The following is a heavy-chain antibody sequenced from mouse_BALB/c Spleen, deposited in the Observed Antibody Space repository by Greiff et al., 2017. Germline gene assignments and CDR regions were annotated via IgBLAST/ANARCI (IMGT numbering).Heavy chain of an antibody. CDR1: GFTFSSFG. CDR2: ISSGSSTI. CDR3: ARSGGGYSYYFDY. Sequence: DVMLVESGGGLVQPGGSRKLSCAASGFTFSSFGMHWVRQAPEKGLEWVAYISSGSSTIYYADTVKGRFTISRDNPKNTLFLQMTSLRSEDTAMYYCARSGGGYSYYFDYWGQGTTLTVSS. J-gene: IGHJ2*01. V-gene: IGHV5-17*02. D-gene: IGHD2-3*01.